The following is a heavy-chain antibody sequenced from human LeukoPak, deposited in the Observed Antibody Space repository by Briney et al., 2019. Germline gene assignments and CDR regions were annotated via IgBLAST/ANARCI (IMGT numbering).Heavy chain of an antibody. CDR2: IWHDGSNK. Sequence: GGSLRLSCAASGFTFSNYGMHWVRQAPGKGLEWVAVIWHDGSNKYYADSVKGRFTISRDNSKNTLYLQMNSLRAEDAAVYYCANNFDYWGQGTLVTVSS. CDR1: GFTFSNYG. V-gene: IGHV3-33*06. CDR3: ANNFDY. J-gene: IGHJ4*02.